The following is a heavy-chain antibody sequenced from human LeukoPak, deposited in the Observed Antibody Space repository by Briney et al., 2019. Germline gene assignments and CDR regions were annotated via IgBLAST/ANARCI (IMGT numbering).Heavy chain of an antibody. V-gene: IGHV3-23*01. CDR3: AKDAPGITIFGVALGY. J-gene: IGHJ4*02. CDR2: ISGSGGST. Sequence: GGSLRLSCAASGFTFSSYAMHWVRQAPGKGLEWVSAISGSGGSTYYADSVKGRFTISRDNSKNTLYLQMNSLRAEDTAVYYCAKDAPGITIFGVALGYWGQGTLVTVSS. D-gene: IGHD3-3*01. CDR1: GFTFSSYA.